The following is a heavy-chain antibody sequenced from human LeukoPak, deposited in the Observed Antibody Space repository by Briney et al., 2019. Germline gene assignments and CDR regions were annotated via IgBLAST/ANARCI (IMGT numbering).Heavy chain of an antibody. CDR2: ISSSGSTI. J-gene: IGHJ4*02. D-gene: IGHD3-10*01. CDR1: GFTFSSYE. V-gene: IGHV3-48*03. Sequence: PGGSLRLSCAASGFTFSSYEMNWVRQAPGKGLEWVSYISSSGSTIYYADSVKGRFTISRDNAKNSLYLQMNSLRAEDTAVYYCARSPIPGSGSYYIDYWGQGTLVTVSS. CDR3: ARSPIPGSGSYYIDY.